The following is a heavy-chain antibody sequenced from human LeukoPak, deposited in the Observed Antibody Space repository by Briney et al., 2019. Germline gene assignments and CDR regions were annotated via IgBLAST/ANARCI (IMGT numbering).Heavy chain of an antibody. J-gene: IGHJ5*02. V-gene: IGHV3-23*01. CDR3: AREDNPLWFDP. Sequence: PGGSLRLSCAASGFTFTSYAMNWVRQAPGRGLEWVSTISDSSGSTYYADSVKGRFTISRDNSNNTLHLQMNSLRPDDSALYYCAREDNPLWFDPWGQGTLVTVSS. CDR2: ISDSSGST. D-gene: IGHD1-1*01. CDR1: GFTFTSYA.